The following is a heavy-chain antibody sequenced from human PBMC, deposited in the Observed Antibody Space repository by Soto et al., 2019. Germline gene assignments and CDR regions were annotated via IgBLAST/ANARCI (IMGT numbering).Heavy chain of an antibody. D-gene: IGHD2-15*01. J-gene: IGHJ5*02. CDR1: GGSINTAGYY. V-gene: IGHV4-31*03. CDR2: IFYSGTT. Sequence: SETLYLTCTVSGGSINTAGYYWNWVCHSPGKGLEWLGYIFYSGTTYYNPSLESRLTMSLDKSKNHFSLGLSSVTAADTAYYYGARSCDDLSTPPGGPWFNPCGHGSLVTFS. CDR3: ARSCDDLSTPPGGPWFNP.